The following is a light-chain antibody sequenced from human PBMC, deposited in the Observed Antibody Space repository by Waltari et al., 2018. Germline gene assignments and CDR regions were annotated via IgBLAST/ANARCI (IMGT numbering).Light chain of an antibody. CDR3: SSFAGSDNLDI. CDR1: RHDVGGYNY. J-gene: IGLJ2*01. Sequence: QSALTQPPSAAGSLGQSVTFSCSGSRHDVGGYNYVSWYQQHSGKAPGLIIYEVTVRPSGVPERFSGSKAGNTASLTVSGLQAEDEADYYCSSFAGSDNLDIFGGGTKLTVL. V-gene: IGLV2-8*01. CDR2: EVT.